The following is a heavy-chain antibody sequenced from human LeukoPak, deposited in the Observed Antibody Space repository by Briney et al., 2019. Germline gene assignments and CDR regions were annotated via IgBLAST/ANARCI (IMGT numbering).Heavy chain of an antibody. J-gene: IGHJ4*02. CDR3: ARDFTYD. CDR1: GFTFSSYA. V-gene: IGHV3-30-3*01. CDR2: ISYDGSNK. Sequence: GRSLRLSCAASGFTFSSYAMHWVRQAPGKGLEWVAVISYDGSNKYYADSVKGRFTISRDNSKNTLYLQMNSLRAEDTAVYYCARDFTYDWGQGTLVTVSS. D-gene: IGHD3-16*01.